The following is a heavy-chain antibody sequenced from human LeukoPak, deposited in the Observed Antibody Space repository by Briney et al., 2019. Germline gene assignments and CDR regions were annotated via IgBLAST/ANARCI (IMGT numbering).Heavy chain of an antibody. V-gene: IGHV1-69*01. CDR1: GGTFSSYA. CDR2: IIPTFGTA. D-gene: IGHD6-13*01. CDR3: ARASVGGAAAGTSDY. J-gene: IGHJ4*02. Sequence: SVKVSCKASGGTFSSYAISWVRQAPGQGLEWMGGIIPTFGTANYAQKFQGRVTITADESTSTAYMELSSLRSEDTAVYYCARASVGGAAAGTSDYWGQGTLVTVSS.